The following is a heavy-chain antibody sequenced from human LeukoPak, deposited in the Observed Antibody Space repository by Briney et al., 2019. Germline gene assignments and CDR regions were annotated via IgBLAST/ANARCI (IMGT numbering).Heavy chain of an antibody. V-gene: IGHV3-7*01. CDR3: ARVPRPTEAYSSSWYEEYYFDY. CDR2: IKQDGSEK. J-gene: IGHJ4*02. CDR1: GLTFSSYW. D-gene: IGHD6-13*01. Sequence: GGSLRLSCAASGLTFSSYWMSWVRQAPGKGLEWVANIKQDGSEKYYVDSVKGRFTISRDNAKNSLYLQMNSLRAEDTAVYYCARVPRPTEAYSSSWYEEYYFDYWGQGTLVTVSS.